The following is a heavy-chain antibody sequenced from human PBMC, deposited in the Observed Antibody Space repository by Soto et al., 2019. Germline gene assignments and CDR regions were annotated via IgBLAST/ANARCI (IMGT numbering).Heavy chain of an antibody. D-gene: IGHD4-17*01. CDR1: GFTFSSYG. J-gene: IGHJ4*02. CDR2: ISYDGSNK. V-gene: IGHV3-30*18. Sequence: GGSLRLSCAASGFTFSSYGMHWVRQAPGKGLEWVAVISYDGSNKYYADSVKGRFTISRDNSKNTLYLQMNSLRAEDTAVYYCAKALWDYGDSTFDYWGQGTLVTVSS. CDR3: AKALWDYGDSTFDY.